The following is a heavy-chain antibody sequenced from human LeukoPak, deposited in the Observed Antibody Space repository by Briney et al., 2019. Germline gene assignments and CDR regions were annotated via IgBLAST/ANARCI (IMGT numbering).Heavy chain of an antibody. CDR2: IYYSGST. D-gene: IGHD2-2*01. V-gene: IGHV4-31*03. J-gene: IGHJ4*02. CDR1: GGSISSGGYS. CDR3: ARSKYLFDY. Sequence: SETLSLTCTVSGGSISSGGYSWSWIPQHPGKGLEWIGYIYYSGSTYYNPSLKSRVTISVDTSKNQFSLKLSSVTAADTAVYYCARSKYLFDYWGQGTLVTVSS.